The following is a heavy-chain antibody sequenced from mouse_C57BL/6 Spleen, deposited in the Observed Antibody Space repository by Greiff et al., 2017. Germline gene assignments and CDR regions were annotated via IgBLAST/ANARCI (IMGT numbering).Heavy chain of an antibody. V-gene: IGHV1-53*01. CDR3: ARPFGSSYAMDY. Sequence: VQLQQPGTELVQPGASVKLSCKASGYTFTSYWMHWVKQRPGQGLEWIGNINPSNGGTNYNEKFKSKATLTVDKSSSTAYMQLSSLTSEDSAVYYCARPFGSSYAMDYWGQGTSVTVSS. J-gene: IGHJ4*01. D-gene: IGHD1-1*01. CDR1: GYTFTSYW. CDR2: INPSNGGT.